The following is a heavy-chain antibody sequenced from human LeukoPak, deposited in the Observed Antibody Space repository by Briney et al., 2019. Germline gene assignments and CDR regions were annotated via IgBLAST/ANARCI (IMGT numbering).Heavy chain of an antibody. D-gene: IGHD6-19*01. Sequence: SETLSLTCAVYGGSFSGYYWSWIRQPPGKGLEWIGEINHSGSTNYDPSLKSRVTISEDTSKNQFSLKLSSVTAADTAVYYCARRIAVAENWFDPWGQGTLVTVSS. CDR3: ARRIAVAENWFDP. CDR1: GGSFSGYY. V-gene: IGHV4-34*01. J-gene: IGHJ5*02. CDR2: INHSGST.